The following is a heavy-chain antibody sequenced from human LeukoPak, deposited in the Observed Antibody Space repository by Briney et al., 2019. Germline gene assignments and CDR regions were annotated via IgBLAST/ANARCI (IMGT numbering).Heavy chain of an antibody. D-gene: IGHD4-17*01. V-gene: IGHV4-39*01. CDR3: ASFPRGYGEDY. CDR1: DGSFSGYY. Sequence: KPSEALSLTCAVYDGSFSGYYWGWIRQPPGKGLEWIGSIYYSGSTYYNPSLKSRVTISVDTSKNQFSLKLSSVTAADTAVYYCASFPRGYGEDYWGQGTLVTVSS. J-gene: IGHJ4*02. CDR2: IYYSGST.